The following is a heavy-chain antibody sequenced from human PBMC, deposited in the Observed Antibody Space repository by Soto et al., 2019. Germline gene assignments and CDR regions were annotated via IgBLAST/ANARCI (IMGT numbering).Heavy chain of an antibody. CDR3: ANEHLIRKQTDDY. J-gene: IGHJ4*02. V-gene: IGHV3-23*01. CDR1: GFTFSSYA. CDR2: ISGSGGST. Sequence: HPGGSLRLSCAASGFTFSSYAMSWVRQAPGKGQEKVSAISGSGGSTYYADTVKGRFTISRDNSKNTLYQQMNSLSAEDTAVYYCANEHLIRKQTDDYWGQGTLVTVS. D-gene: IGHD2-8*01.